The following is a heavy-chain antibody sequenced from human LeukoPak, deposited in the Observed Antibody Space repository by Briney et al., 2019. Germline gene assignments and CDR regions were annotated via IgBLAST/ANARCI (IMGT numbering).Heavy chain of an antibody. CDR1: GFTSSSYA. D-gene: IGHD5-24*01. CDR2: ISSSGSTI. CDR3: ARGEMATTFDY. J-gene: IGHJ4*02. Sequence: GGSLRLSCAASGFTSSSYAMSWVRQAPGKGLEWVSYISSSGSTIYYADSVKGRFTISRDNAKNSLYLQMNSLRAEDTAVYYCARGEMATTFDYWGQGTLVTVSS. V-gene: IGHV3-48*03.